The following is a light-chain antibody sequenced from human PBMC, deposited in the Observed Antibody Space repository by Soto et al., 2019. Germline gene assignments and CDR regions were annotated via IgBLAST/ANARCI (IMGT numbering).Light chain of an antibody. CDR2: EVS. J-gene: IGLJ2*01. CDR3: SSYTSSSRV. V-gene: IGLV2-14*01. CDR1: SSDVGGYNY. Sequence: QSVLTQPDSVSGSPGQSITISCTGTSSDVGGYNYVSWYQQHPGKAPKLMIYEVSNRPSGVSNRFSGSKSGNTASLTISGLQAEDEADYYCSSYTSSSRVFGGGTKLTVL.